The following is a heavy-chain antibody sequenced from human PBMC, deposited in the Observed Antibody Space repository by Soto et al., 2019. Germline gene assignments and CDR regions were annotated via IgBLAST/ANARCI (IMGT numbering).Heavy chain of an antibody. J-gene: IGHJ6*02. D-gene: IGHD1-26*01. CDR3: AREGSGSSTVLTGMDV. CDR2: IYYSGST. V-gene: IGHV4-59*01. CDR1: GGSISSYY. Sequence: QVQLQESGPGLVKPSETLSLTCTVSGGSISSYYWSWIRQPPGKGLEWIGYIYYSGSTNYNPSLKSRVTISVDTSKNQFSLKLSSVTAADTAVYYCAREGSGSSTVLTGMDVWGQGTTVTVSS.